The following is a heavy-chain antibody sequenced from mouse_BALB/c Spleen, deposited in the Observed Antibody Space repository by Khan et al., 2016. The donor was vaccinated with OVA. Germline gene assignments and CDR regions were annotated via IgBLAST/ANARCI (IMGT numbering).Heavy chain of an antibody. CDR3: ARDRIDY. V-gene: IGHV1-7*01. CDR1: GSTFTTYW. Sequence: LQQSGTELAKPGASVKMSCKASGSTFTTYWLHWVKQRPGQGLEWTGYIILTSGYTLYNETFKDKATLSADKSSPTAYMQLSSLTSEDSAVYYCARDRIDYWGQGTTVTVSS. CDR2: IILTSGYT. J-gene: IGHJ2*01.